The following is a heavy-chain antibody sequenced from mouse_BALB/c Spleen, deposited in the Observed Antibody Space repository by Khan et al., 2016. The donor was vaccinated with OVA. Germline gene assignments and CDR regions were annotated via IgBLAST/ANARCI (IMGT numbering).Heavy chain of an antibody. J-gene: IGHJ2*01. CDR2: INPTSGYT. CDR1: GYTFTTYW. CDR3: TRDRIYY. V-gene: IGHV1-7*01. Sequence: QVQLKQSGAELAKPGASVKMSCKASGYTFTTYWMHWVKQRPGQGLEWIGYINPTSGYTDYNEKFKDRATLSADKSSSTAYMQLSSLTSEDSAVYYCTRDRIYYWGQGTTLTFSS.